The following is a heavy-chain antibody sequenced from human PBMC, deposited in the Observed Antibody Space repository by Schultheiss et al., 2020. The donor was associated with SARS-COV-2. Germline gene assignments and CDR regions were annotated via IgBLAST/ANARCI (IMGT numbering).Heavy chain of an antibody. J-gene: IGHJ4*02. CDR1: GFTVSNNY. CDR3: ASYYDSGWYPLGY. D-gene: IGHD6-19*01. Sequence: GESLKISCAASGFTVSNNYISWVRQAPGKGLEWVSVTYSGGSTYYVDSVKGRFTTSRDNSKNTLYLQMDSLGPEDTAVYYCASYYDSGWYPLGYWGQGTLVTVSS. CDR2: TYSGGST. V-gene: IGHV3-66*02.